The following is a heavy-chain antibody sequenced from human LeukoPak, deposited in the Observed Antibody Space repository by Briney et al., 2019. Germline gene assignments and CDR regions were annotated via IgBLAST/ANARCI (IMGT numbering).Heavy chain of an antibody. J-gene: IGHJ4*02. CDR1: GGSISSSNYY. CDR3: TITTGTTLGLMDY. D-gene: IGHD1-1*01. Sequence: SETLSLTCTVSGGSISSSNYYWGWIRQPPGKGLEWIGSIYYSGSTYYNPSLKSRVTISVDTSKNQLSLKMSSVTAADTAVYYCTITTGTTLGLMDYWGQGTLVTVSS. CDR2: IYYSGST. V-gene: IGHV4-39*07.